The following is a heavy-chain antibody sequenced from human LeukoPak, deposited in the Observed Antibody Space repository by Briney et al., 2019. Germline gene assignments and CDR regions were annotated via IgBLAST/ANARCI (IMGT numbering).Heavy chain of an antibody. J-gene: IGHJ4*02. CDR2: ISWNSGSI. D-gene: IGHD5-18*01. CDR3: AKAQRGQHTAMVRGPDY. V-gene: IGHV3-9*01. CDR1: GFTFDDYA. Sequence: GGSLRLSWAASGFTFDDYAMHWVRQAPGKGLEWVSGISWNSGSIGYEDSVKGRFTISRDNAKNSLYLQMNSLRAENTALYYCAKAQRGQHTAMVRGPDYWGQGTLVTVSS.